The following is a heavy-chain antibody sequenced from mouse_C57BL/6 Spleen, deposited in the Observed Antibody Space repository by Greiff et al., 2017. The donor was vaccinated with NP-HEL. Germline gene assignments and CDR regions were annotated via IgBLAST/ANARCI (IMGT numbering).Heavy chain of an antibody. Sequence: VQGVESGAELVRPGTSVKVSCKASGYAFTNYLIEWVKQRPGQGLEWIGVINPGSGGTNYNEKFKGKATLTADKSSSTAYMQLSSLTSEDSAVYFCARSGIYYYGSSCLDYWGQGTSVTVSS. CDR2: INPGSGGT. CDR3: ARSGIYYYGSSCLDY. D-gene: IGHD1-1*01. V-gene: IGHV1-54*01. J-gene: IGHJ4*01. CDR1: GYAFTNYL.